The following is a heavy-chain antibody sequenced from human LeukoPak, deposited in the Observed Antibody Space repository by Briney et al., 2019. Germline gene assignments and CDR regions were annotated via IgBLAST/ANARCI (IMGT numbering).Heavy chain of an antibody. CDR2: INHSGST. D-gene: IGHD2-15*01. CDR1: GGSFSGYY. CDR3: ARARLTLRPSYYYYYGMDV. J-gene: IGHJ6*02. Sequence: SETLSLTCAVYGGSFSGYYWSWIRQPPGKGLEWIGEINHSGSTNYNPSLKSRVTISVDTSKNQFSLKLSSVTAADTAVYYCARARLTLRPSYYYYYGMDVWGQGATVTVSS. V-gene: IGHV4-34*01.